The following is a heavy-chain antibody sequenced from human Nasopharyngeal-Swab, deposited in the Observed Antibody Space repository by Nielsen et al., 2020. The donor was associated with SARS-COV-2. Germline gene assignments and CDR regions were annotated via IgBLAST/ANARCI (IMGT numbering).Heavy chain of an antibody. Sequence: GESLKISCAASGFTFSAYNINWVRQAPGKGLEWVSYISRRSDTIYHADSVKGRFTISRDNVKNSLYLQMNSLRDEDTAVYYCAKGALLWESSGSHVFGYLDSWAQGALVTVSS. J-gene: IGHJ4*02. CDR3: AKGALLWESSGSHVFGYLDS. CDR2: ISRRSDTI. CDR1: GFTFSAYN. V-gene: IGHV3-48*02. D-gene: IGHD3-22*01.